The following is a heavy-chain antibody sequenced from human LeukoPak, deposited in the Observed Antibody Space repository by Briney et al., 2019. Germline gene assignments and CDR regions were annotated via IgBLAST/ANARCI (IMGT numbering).Heavy chain of an antibody. J-gene: IGHJ4*02. D-gene: IGHD5-24*01. CDR2: IIPILGIA. CDR1: GGTFSSYT. V-gene: IGHV1-69*02. Sequence: SVKVSCKASGGTFSSYTISWVRQAPGQGLEWMGRIIPILGIANYAQKFQGRVTITADKSTSTAYMELSSLRSEDTAVYYCARGGDGYNYLSDYWGQGTLVTVSS. CDR3: ARGGDGYNYLSDY.